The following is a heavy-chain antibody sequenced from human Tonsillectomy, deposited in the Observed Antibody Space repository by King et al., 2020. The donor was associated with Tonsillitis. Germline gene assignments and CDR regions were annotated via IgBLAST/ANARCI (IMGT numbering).Heavy chain of an antibody. D-gene: IGHD6-19*01. CDR3: ARDGSTGWLAD. J-gene: IGHJ4*02. Sequence: VQLVESGAEVRKPGASVKVSCKASGYTFTGYYMHWVRQAPGQGLEWMGWINPNSGGTDYAQKFQGRVSVTRDTSIRTAYMELSRLRSDDTAVYYCARDGSTGWLADWGQGTLVTVSS. V-gene: IGHV1-2*02. CDR2: INPNSGGT. CDR1: GYTFTGYY.